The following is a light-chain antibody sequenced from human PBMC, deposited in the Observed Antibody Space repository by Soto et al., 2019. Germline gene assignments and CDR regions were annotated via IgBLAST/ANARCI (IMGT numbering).Light chain of an antibody. CDR1: SSDVGDFNY. CDR3: SSYSSSTTHVV. Sequence: QSALTQPASVSGSPRRSVTISCTGTSSDVGDFNYVSWYQHLPGRAPKLIIYDVTNRPSGISYRFSASKSGRTASLTISGLQAEDEADYYCSSYSSSTTHVVFGGGTQLTVL. CDR2: DVT. J-gene: IGLJ2*01. V-gene: IGLV2-14*03.